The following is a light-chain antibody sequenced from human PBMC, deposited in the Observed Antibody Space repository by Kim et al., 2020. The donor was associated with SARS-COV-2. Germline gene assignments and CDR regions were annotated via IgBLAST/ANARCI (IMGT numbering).Light chain of an antibody. CDR1: QDIRKE. V-gene: IGKV1-6*02. Sequence: AIQMTQSPPFLSASVGDTVSITCRASQDIRKELGWYQQRPGQAPNLLIYAASTLQSGVPSRFSGSGSGTNFTLTISSLQPGDIATYYCLQDYNYPWAFGQGTKVDIK. CDR2: AAS. CDR3: LQDYNYPWA. J-gene: IGKJ1*01.